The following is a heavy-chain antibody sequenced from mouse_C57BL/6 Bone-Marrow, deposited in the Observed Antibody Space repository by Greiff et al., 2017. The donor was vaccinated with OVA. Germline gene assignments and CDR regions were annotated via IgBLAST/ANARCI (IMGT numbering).Heavy chain of an antibody. V-gene: IGHV1-69*01. Sequence: QVQLQQPGAELVMPGASVKLSCKASGYTFTSYWMHRVKQRPGQGLEWIGEIDPSDSYTNYNQKFKGKSTLTVDKSSSTAYMQLSSLTSEDSAVYYCARDLHWYFDVWGTGTTVTVSS. J-gene: IGHJ1*03. CDR2: IDPSDSYT. CDR3: ARDLHWYFDV. CDR1: GYTFTSYW.